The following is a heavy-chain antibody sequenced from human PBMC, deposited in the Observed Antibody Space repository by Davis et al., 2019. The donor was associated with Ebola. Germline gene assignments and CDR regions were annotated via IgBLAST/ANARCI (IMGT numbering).Heavy chain of an antibody. CDR2: IYYSGST. J-gene: IGHJ6*02. CDR3: ARVARYCSSTSCYTLAAYYYGMDV. Sequence: SETLSLTCTVSGGSVSSGSYYWGWIRQPPGKGLEWIGSIYYSGSTYYNPSLKSRVTISVDTSKNQFSLKLSSVTAADTAVYYCARVARYCSSTSCYTLAAYYYGMDVWGQGTTVTVSS. CDR1: GGSVSSGSYY. D-gene: IGHD2-2*02. V-gene: IGHV4-39*01.